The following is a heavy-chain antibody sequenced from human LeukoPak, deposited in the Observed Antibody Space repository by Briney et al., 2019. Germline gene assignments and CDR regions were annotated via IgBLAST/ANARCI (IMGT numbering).Heavy chain of an antibody. V-gene: IGHV3-23*01. CDR2: ISGSGGTT. J-gene: IGHJ4*02. CDR3: ARERGDNGGNTNGFFDY. D-gene: IGHD4-23*01. CDR1: GFTFSSYA. Sequence: GGSLRLSCAASGFTFSSYAMSWFLRAPGKGLEWVSVISGSGGTTYSADSVKGRFTISIDNSKNTLFLQMNSLRAEDTAAYYCARERGDNGGNTNGFFDYWGQGALVTVSS.